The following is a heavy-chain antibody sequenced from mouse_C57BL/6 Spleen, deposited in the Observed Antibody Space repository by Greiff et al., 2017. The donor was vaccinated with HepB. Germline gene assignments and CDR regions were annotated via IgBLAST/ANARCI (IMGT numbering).Heavy chain of an antibody. CDR1: GYTFTDHT. CDR3: ARDYYGSSYPYWYFDV. D-gene: IGHD1-1*01. J-gene: IGHJ1*03. Sequence: QVQLQQSDAELVKPGASVKISCKVSGYTFTDHTIHWMKQRPEQGLEWIGYIYSRDGSTKYNEKFKGKATLTSDKSSSTAYMQPNSLTSEDSSVYFCARDYYGSSYPYWYFDVWGTGTTVTVSS. CDR2: IYSRDGST. V-gene: IGHV1-78*01.